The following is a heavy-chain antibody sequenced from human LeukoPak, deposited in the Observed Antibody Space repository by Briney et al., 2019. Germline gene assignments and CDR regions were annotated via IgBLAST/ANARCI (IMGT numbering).Heavy chain of an antibody. Sequence: GGSLRLSCAASGFTVGSNYMSWVRQAPGKGLEWVSVIYSGGSTYYADSVKGRFTISRDNSKNTLSLQMNSLRAEDTAVYYCARALVGGTQDAYDIWGQGTMVTVSS. CDR3: ARALVGGTQDAYDI. CDR2: IYSGGST. CDR1: GFTVGSNY. J-gene: IGHJ3*02. D-gene: IGHD1-26*01. V-gene: IGHV3-53*01.